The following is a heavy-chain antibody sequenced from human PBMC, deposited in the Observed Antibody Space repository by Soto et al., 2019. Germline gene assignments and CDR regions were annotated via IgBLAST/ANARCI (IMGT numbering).Heavy chain of an antibody. CDR1: GGSISSGGYY. V-gene: IGHV4-31*03. D-gene: IGHD2-2*01. CDR3: ARVGDGYCSSTSCHDAFDI. Sequence: SETLSLTCTVSGGSISSGGYYWSWIRQHPGKGLEWIGYIYYSGSTYYNPSLKSRVTISVDTSKNQFSLKLSSVTAADTAVYYCARVGDGYCSSTSCHDAFDIWRQGTMVTVSS. J-gene: IGHJ3*02. CDR2: IYYSGST.